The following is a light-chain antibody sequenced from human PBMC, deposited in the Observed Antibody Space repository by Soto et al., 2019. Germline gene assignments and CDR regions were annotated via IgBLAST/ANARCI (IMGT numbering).Light chain of an antibody. Sequence: DIQMTQSPSTLSASVGDRVTITCRASQSISSWLAWYQQKPGKAPKLLVSDASNLESGVPSRFSGSGSGTEFTLTISSLQPHDFATYYCQHYNTYSPWTFGQGTKVDIK. CDR3: QHYNTYSPWT. V-gene: IGKV1-5*01. J-gene: IGKJ1*01. CDR1: QSISSW. CDR2: DAS.